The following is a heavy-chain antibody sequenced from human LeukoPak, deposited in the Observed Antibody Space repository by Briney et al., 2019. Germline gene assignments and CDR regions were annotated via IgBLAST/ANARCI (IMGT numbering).Heavy chain of an antibody. CDR1: GFTFNIYG. V-gene: IGHV3-23*01. Sequence: GGSLRLSCAASGFTFNIYGMNWVRQAPGKGLEWVSRIRASGVETFYADSVKGRFTISRDNSKNTLYLQMNSLGAEDTAVYYCARGLFTSYMDVWGKGTTVTVSS. J-gene: IGHJ6*03. CDR2: IRASGVET. CDR3: ARGLFTSYMDV.